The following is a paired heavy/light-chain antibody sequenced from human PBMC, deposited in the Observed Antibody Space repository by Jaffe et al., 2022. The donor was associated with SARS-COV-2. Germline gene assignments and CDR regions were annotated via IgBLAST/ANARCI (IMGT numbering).Heavy chain of an antibody. CDR1: GFIFSKYG. J-gene: IGHJ4*02. V-gene: IGHV3-48*02. CDR3: AKDDCSTTSCRYDN. Sequence: EVQVVESGGDLVQPGGSLRLSCAASGFIFSKYGMNWVRQAPGKGLEWISYISSSSTTIIYADSVKGRFTISRDNARNSLYLEMNSLRDEDTAIYYCAKDDCSTTSCRYDNWGQGTLVTVSS. CDR2: ISSSSTTI. D-gene: IGHD2-2*01.
Light chain of an antibody. Sequence: ENVLTQSPATLSLSPGERATLSCRASEGVGYYLAWYQQKHGQAPRLLIYDASNRATGIPARFSGSGSGTDFTLTISSLEPEDFAIYYCHQRSNWPRTFGQGTKVEIK. CDR2: DAS. J-gene: IGKJ1*01. CDR1: EGVGYY. V-gene: IGKV3-11*01. CDR3: HQRSNWPRT.